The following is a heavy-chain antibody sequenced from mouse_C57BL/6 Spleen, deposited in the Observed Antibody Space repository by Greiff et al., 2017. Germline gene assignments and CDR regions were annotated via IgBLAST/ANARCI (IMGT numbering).Heavy chain of an antibody. CDR3: ARGNYYGSSYYFDD. CDR1: GYTFPSYW. J-gene: IGHJ2*01. CDR2: IDPSDSYT. D-gene: IGHD1-1*01. V-gene: IGHV1-69*01. Sequence: QVQLQQPGAELVMPGASVKLSCKASGYTFPSYWMHWVKQRPGQGLEWIGEIDPSDSYTNYNQKFKGKSTLTVDKSSSTAYMQLSSLTSEDSAVYYCARGNYYGSSYYFDDWGQGTTLTVSS.